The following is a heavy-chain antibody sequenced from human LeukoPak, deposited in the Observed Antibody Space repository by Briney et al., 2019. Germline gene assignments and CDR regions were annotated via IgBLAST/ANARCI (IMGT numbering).Heavy chain of an antibody. CDR1: GYTFTGCY. V-gene: IGHV1-2*02. CDR3: ARDWGIVGATTVGYYYGMDV. CDR2: INPNSGGT. J-gene: IGHJ6*02. D-gene: IGHD1-26*01. Sequence: ASVTVSCKASGYTFTGCYMHWVRQAPGQGLEWMGWINPNSGGTNYAQKFQGRATMTRDTSISTAYMELSRLRSDDTAVYYCARDWGIVGATTVGYYYGMDVWGQGTTVTVSS.